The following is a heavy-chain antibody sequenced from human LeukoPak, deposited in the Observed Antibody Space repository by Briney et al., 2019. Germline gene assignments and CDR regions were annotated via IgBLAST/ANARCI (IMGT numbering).Heavy chain of an antibody. D-gene: IGHD2-2*03. CDR2: INVSGGST. Sequence: GGTLRLSCAASGFTFSSYGMSWVRQAPGKGLEWVSAINVSGGSTYYADSVKGRFTISRDNSKNTLYLQMNSLRAEDTAGYYCAKDMDIVVVPADFNIDYWGQGTLVTVSS. CDR3: AKDMDIVVVPADFNIDY. J-gene: IGHJ4*02. V-gene: IGHV3-23*01. CDR1: GFTFSSYG.